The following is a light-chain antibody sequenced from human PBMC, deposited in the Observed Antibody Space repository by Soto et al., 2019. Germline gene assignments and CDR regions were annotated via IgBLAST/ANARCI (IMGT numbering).Light chain of an antibody. J-gene: IGKJ5*01. CDR2: GAS. V-gene: IGKV3-15*01. Sequence: EIVVTQSPDTLSLSPGERATLSCRASQSVSSNLAWYQQKPGQAPRLLIYGASTRATGIPARFSGSGSGTEFTLTISSLQSEDFAVYYCQQYNNWPPITFGQGTRREIK. CDR3: QQYNNWPPIT. CDR1: QSVSSN.